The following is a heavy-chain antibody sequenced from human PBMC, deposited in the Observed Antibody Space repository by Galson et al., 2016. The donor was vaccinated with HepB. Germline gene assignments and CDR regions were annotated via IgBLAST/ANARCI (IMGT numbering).Heavy chain of an antibody. CDR1: GGSISDYR. CDR3: ARDEGREGGFGP. Sequence: SETLSLTCTVSGGSISDYRWSWIRQTPGKGLEWVGYIHYTGGTHYNPSLKSRVTISFETSKNQVSLKLTSVTASDTAVYFCARDEGREGGFGPWGQGTLVTVSS. D-gene: IGHD1-26*01. J-gene: IGHJ5*02. V-gene: IGHV4-59*01. CDR2: IHYTGGT.